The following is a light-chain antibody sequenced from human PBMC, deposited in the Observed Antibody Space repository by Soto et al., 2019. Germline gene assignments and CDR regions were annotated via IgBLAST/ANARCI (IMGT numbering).Light chain of an antibody. J-gene: IGKJ4*01. CDR2: AAS. V-gene: IGKV1-12*01. CDR3: QPANSFPLA. Sequence: DIQMSQSPSSVSASVGDRVTITCRTSQGISSWLDWYQQKPGKAPRLLIYAASSLQSGVPSRFSGSEFGTDFTLTSSSLQAEDFATYYCQPANSFPLAFGEGTKVEIK. CDR1: QGISSW.